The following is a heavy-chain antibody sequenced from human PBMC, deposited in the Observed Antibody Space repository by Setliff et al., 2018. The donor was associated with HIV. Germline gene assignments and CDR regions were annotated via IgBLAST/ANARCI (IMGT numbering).Heavy chain of an antibody. CDR2: ISSTSATI. J-gene: IGHJ5*02. Sequence: GGSLRLSCAASGFSFGSHSMAWVRQAPGKGLEWVAYISSTSATIFYADSVKGRFTISRDNYDKSLFLQMNDLRAEDSGMYYGARDPVAAVVLGFDNWFDPWGQGTLVTVSS. CDR1: GFSFGSHS. CDR3: ARDPVAAVVLGFDNWFDP. V-gene: IGHV3-48*01. D-gene: IGHD2-15*01.